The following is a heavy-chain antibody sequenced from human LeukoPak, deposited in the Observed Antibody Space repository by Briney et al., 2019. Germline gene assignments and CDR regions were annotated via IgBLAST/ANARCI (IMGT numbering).Heavy chain of an antibody. CDR3: ARDLTYYYDSSGYYYSRGYFDY. D-gene: IGHD3-22*01. V-gene: IGHV3-48*02. CDR2: ISGGGGST. Sequence: GGSLRLSCAASGFTFSSYAMSWVRQSPGKGLEWVSAISGGGGSTYYADSVKGRFTISRDDAKNSLYLQMNSLRDEDTAVYYCARDLTYYYDSSGYYYSRGYFDYWGQGTLVTVSS. J-gene: IGHJ4*02. CDR1: GFTFSSYA.